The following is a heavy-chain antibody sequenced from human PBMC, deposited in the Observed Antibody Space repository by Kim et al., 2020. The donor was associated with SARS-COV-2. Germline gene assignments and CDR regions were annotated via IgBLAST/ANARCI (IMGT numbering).Heavy chain of an antibody. Sequence: SETLSLTCTVSGGSISSGGYYWSWIRQHPGKGLEWIGYIYYSGSTYYNPSLKSRVTISVDTSKNQFSLKLSSVTAADTAVYYCARGPAAPLRTNWFDPWGQGTLAT. V-gene: IGHV4-31*03. D-gene: IGHD5-12*01. CDR2: IYYSGST. CDR1: GGSISSGGYY. CDR3: ARGPAAPLRTNWFDP. J-gene: IGHJ5*02.